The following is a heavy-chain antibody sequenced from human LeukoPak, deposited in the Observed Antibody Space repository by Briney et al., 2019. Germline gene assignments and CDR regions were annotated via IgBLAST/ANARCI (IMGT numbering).Heavy chain of an antibody. J-gene: IGHJ4*02. V-gene: IGHV3-23*01. CDR2: IFAGSGTT. CDR3: AKGWELFPTLLSY. D-gene: IGHD1-26*01. Sequence: GGSLRLSCAASGFTFSSYAMSWVRQAPGKGLEWVASIFAGSGTTHYADSVKGRFTISRDNSQNTLYIQMESLRVEDTAVYYCAKGWELFPTLLSYWGQGTLVTVSS. CDR1: GFTFSSYA.